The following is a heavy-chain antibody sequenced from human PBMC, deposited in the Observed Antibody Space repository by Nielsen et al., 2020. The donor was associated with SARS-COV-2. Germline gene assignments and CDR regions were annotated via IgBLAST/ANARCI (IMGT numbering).Heavy chain of an antibody. CDR2: INFDGTGT. D-gene: IGHD1-26*01. CDR1: GFTFTAYW. V-gene: IGHV3-74*01. CDR3: ARDGVVGSTNTFDV. Sequence: GGSLRLSCTVSGFTFTAYWMHWVRQAPGKGLTWVSHINFDGTGTSYADSVKGRFTISRDNAKNTVYLQMNSLRAEDTAVYYCARDGVVGSTNTFDVWGQGTVVTVSS. J-gene: IGHJ3*01.